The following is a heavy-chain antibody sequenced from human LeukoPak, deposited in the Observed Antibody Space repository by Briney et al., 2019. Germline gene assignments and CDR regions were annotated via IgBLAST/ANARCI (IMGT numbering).Heavy chain of an antibody. Sequence: GGSLRLSCAASGFTFSDYYMSWIRQAPGKGLEWVLYIGNSGSTIYYADAVKGRFTISRDNAKNSLYLQMNSLRVEDTAVYYCAKEPSSMVQGVLVDYWGQGTLVTVSS. CDR2: IGNSGSTI. J-gene: IGHJ4*02. V-gene: IGHV3-11*01. CDR1: GFTFSDYY. D-gene: IGHD3-10*01. CDR3: AKEPSSMVQGVLVDY.